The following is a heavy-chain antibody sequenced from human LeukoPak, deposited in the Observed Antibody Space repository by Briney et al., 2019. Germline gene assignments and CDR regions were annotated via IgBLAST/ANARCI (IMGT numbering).Heavy chain of an antibody. CDR3: ARGLEYSSSSGDY. CDR1: GFTFSSYW. CDR2: INTDGSGT. Sequence: GGSLRLSCAASGFTFSSYWMHWVRQAPGKGLVWVSRINTDGSGTSYADSVKGRFTISRDNAKNTLYLQMDSLRAEDTAVYYCARGLEYSSSSGDYWGQGTLVTVSS. J-gene: IGHJ4*02. D-gene: IGHD6-6*01. V-gene: IGHV3-74*01.